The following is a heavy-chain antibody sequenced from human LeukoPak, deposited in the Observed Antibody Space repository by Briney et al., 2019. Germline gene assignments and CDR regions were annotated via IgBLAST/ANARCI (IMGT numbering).Heavy chain of an antibody. D-gene: IGHD5-24*01. CDR2: IWYDGSKK. J-gene: IGHJ5*02. CDR3: ARDLSPNLPTRWFDP. V-gene: IGHV3-33*01. Sequence: GTSLRLSCIASGFTFTNYGFHWVRQAPGKGLEWVAVIWYDGSKKYYADSVKGRFTISRDNSKNTLYLQMNSLRDEDTAVYYCARDLSPNLPTRWFDPRGQGTLVTVSS. CDR1: GFTFTNYG.